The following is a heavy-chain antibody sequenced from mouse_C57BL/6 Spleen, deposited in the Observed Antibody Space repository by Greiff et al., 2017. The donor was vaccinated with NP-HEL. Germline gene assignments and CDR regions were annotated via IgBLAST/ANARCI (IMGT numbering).Heavy chain of an antibody. D-gene: IGHD1-1*01. Sequence: QVQLQQPGAELVQPGASVKMSCKASGYTFTSYWITWVKQRPGQGLEWIGDIYPGSGSTNYNEKFKSKATLSVDTSSSTAYMQLSSLTSEDSAVYYCARLVIGTTGGDYWGQGTTLTVSS. CDR2: IYPGSGST. CDR3: ARLVIGTTGGDY. V-gene: IGHV1-55*01. J-gene: IGHJ2*01. CDR1: GYTFTSYW.